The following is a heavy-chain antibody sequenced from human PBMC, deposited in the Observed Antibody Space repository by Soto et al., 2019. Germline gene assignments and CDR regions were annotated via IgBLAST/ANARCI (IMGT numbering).Heavy chain of an antibody. CDR2: INHSGST. CDR1: GGSFSGYY. D-gene: IGHD6-19*01. Sequence: SETLSLTCAVYGGSFSGYYWSWIRQPPGKGLEWIGEINHSGSTNYNPSLKSRVTISVDTSKNQFSLKLSSVTAADTAVYYCARGHEYSSGWSGRMDYWGQGTLVTVSS. J-gene: IGHJ4*02. CDR3: ARGHEYSSGWSGRMDY. V-gene: IGHV4-34*01.